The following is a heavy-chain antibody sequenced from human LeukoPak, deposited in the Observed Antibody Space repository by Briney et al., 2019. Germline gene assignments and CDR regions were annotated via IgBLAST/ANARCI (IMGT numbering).Heavy chain of an antibody. V-gene: IGHV3-23*01. CDR1: GCTFSSYA. CDR2: IGAGGTFT. CDR3: AKDLDYTTYRYYFDY. J-gene: IGHJ4*02. D-gene: IGHD4-11*01. Sequence: GGSLTLSCTASGCTFSSYARNWVRQAPGKGLEWVSGIGAGGTFTYYADFMKGRFTISRDNSRNTLYLQMTSLRADDTAVYYCAKDLDYTTYRYYFDYWGQGTLVTVSS.